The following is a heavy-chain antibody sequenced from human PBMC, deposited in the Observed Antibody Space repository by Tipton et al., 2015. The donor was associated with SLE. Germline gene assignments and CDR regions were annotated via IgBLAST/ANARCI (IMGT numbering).Heavy chain of an antibody. Sequence: GLVKPSETLSLTCAVYGGSFSGYYWSWIRQPPGKGLEWIGEINHSGSTNYNPSLKSRVTISVDTSKNQFSLKLSSVTAADTAVYYCATTVNDAPDAFDIWGQGTVVTVSS. J-gene: IGHJ3*02. V-gene: IGHV4-34*01. CDR3: ATTVNDAPDAFDI. CDR2: INHSGST. CDR1: GGSFSGYY. D-gene: IGHD4-11*01.